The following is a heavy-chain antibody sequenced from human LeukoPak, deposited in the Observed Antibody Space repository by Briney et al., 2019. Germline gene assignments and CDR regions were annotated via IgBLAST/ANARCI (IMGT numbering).Heavy chain of an antibody. CDR1: GFTFSSYA. CDR3: ARGRPFYFDY. CDR2: ISTASNYI. J-gene: IGHJ4*02. Sequence: GGSLRLSCAASGFTFSSYAMNWVRQAPGKGLEWVSSISTASNYIDYSDSLKGRFTISRDNAKNSLYLRMNSLRAEDAAVYYCARGRPFYFDYWGQGTLVTVSS. V-gene: IGHV3-21*01.